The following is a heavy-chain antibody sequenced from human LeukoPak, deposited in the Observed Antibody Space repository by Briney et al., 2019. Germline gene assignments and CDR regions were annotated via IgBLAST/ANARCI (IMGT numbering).Heavy chain of an antibody. Sequence: GGSLRLSCAASGFTFSSYAMHWVRQAPGKGLEYVSAISSNGGSTYYANSVKGRFTISRDNSKNTLYPQMGSLRAEDMAVYYCARRNYYDSSGYYYSAFDYWGQGTLVTVSS. CDR3: ARRNYYDSSGYYYSAFDY. J-gene: IGHJ4*02. V-gene: IGHV3-64*01. CDR2: ISSNGGST. CDR1: GFTFSSYA. D-gene: IGHD3-22*01.